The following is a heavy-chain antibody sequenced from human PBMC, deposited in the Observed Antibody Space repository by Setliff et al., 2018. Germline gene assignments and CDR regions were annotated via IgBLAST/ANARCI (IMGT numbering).Heavy chain of an antibody. V-gene: IGHV1-69*05. CDR2: TIPIIGTT. CDR3: VREGVDSRSSTDYRYYMDV. Sequence: SVKVSCKASGGTFSNYGVSWVRQAPGQGLEWMGGTIPIIGTTDYSQKFQGRVTIITDESTSTAYMQLTSLGSEDTAVYYCVREGVDSRSSTDYRYYMDVWGKGTTVTVSS. CDR1: GGTFSNYG. D-gene: IGHD3-22*01. J-gene: IGHJ6*03.